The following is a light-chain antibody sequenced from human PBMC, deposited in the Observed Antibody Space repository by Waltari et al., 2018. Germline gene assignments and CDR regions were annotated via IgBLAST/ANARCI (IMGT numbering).Light chain of an antibody. V-gene: IGKV3-11*01. CDR3: QQRSNWRAFT. Sequence: VLPQSPATLSLSPGETATLPCRASQSVSSYLAWYQQKPGQAPRLLIYDASNRATGIPARFSGSGSGTDFTLTISSLEPEDFAVYYCQQRSNWRAFTFGPGTKVDIK. CDR2: DAS. CDR1: QSVSSY. J-gene: IGKJ3*01.